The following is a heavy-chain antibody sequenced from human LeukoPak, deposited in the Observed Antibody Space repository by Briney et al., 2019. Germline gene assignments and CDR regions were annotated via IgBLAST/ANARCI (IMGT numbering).Heavy chain of an antibody. CDR2: IYYSGST. CDR1: GGSISSYY. CDR3: APNTIFGVVTKENYYYYYMDV. J-gene: IGHJ6*03. Sequence: NPSETLSLTCTVSGGSISSYYWSWIRQPPGKGLEWIGYIYYSGSTNYNPSLKSRVTISVDTSKNQFSLKLSSVTAADTAVYYCAPNTIFGVVTKENYYYYYMDVWGKGTTVTVSS. D-gene: IGHD3-3*01. V-gene: IGHV4-59*08.